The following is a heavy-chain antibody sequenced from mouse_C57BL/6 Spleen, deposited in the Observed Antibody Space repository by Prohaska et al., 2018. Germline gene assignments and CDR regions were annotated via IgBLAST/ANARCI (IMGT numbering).Heavy chain of an antibody. D-gene: IGHD2-2*01. CDR3: ARRPLYYGYDDY. J-gene: IGHJ2*01. V-gene: IGHV1-80*01. Sequence: QVQLQQSGAELVKPGATVKISCKASGYAFSSYWMNWVKQRPGKGLEWIGQIYPGDGDTNYNGKFKGKATLTADKSSSTAYMQLSSLTSEDSAVYFCARRPLYYGYDDYWGQGTTLTVSS. CDR2: IYPGDGDT. CDR1: GYAFSSYW.